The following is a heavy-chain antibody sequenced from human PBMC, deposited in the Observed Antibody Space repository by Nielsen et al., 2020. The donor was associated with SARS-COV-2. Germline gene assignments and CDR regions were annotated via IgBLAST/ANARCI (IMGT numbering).Heavy chain of an antibody. J-gene: IGHJ4*02. CDR3: ATFPVSGKNLFYPYYFHY. Sequence: GESLKISCKGSGYTFTNFWIGWVRQMPEKGLEWMGIIYPGDSDTRYSPSFEGQVTISADKSISTAFLQSSSLRASDTAMYYCATFPVSGKNLFYPYYFHYWGQGTLVTVSS. D-gene: IGHD3-10*01. CDR1: GYTFTNFW. V-gene: IGHV5-51*01. CDR2: IYPGDSDT.